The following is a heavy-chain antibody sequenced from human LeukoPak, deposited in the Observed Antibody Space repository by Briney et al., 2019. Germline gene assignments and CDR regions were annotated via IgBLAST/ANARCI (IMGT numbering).Heavy chain of an antibody. CDR3: ARETATGAFDI. J-gene: IGHJ3*02. CDR1: GYTFTSYD. V-gene: IGHV1-8*03. Sequence: ASVKVSCKASGYTFTSYDINWVRQATGQGLEWMGWMNPNSGNTGYAQKFQGRVTITRNTSISTAYMELSSLRSEDTAVYYRARETATGAFDIWGQGTMVTVSS. CDR2: MNPNSGNT. D-gene: IGHD5-18*01.